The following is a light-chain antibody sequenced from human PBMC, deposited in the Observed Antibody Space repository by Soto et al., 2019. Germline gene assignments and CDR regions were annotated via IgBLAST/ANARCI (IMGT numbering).Light chain of an antibody. CDR3: QQYYSYPRT. J-gene: IGKJ1*01. V-gene: IGKV1-5*01. Sequence: DIQMTQSPSTLSASVGDRFTITCRASQSISTWLAWYQQKPENAPTLLIYDASTLESGVPSRFSGSGSGTEFTLAISSLQPGDFATYYCQQYYSYPRTFGQGTKVDIK. CDR1: QSISTW. CDR2: DAS.